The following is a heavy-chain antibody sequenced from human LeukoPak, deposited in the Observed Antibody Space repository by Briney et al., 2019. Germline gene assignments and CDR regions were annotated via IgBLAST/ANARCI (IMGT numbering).Heavy chain of an antibody. V-gene: IGHV4-30-4*01. Sequence: SETLSLTCAVSGGSISSGEYYWIWIRQSPGKGLEWIGYIYYSGSTNYDPSLKSRVTISVDTSKKQFSLKLSSVTAADTAVYYCASMGVDTTMVTPEYFQHWGQGTLVTVSS. CDR3: ASMGVDTTMVTPEYFQH. CDR2: IYYSGST. CDR1: GGSISSGEYY. D-gene: IGHD5-18*01. J-gene: IGHJ1*01.